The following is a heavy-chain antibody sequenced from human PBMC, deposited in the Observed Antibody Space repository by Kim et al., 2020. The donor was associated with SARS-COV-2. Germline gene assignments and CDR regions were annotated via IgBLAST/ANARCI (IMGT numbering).Heavy chain of an antibody. V-gene: IGHV6-1*01. CDR3: ARDSGSLTFDY. CDR2: N. Sequence: NDYAVSVKSRISINTDTYKNQFSLQLNSVTPEDTAVYYCARDSGSLTFDYWGQGTLVTVSS. J-gene: IGHJ4*02. D-gene: IGHD3-9*01.